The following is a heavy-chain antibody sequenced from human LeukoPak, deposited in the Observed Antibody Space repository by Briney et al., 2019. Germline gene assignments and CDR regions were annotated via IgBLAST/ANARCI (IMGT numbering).Heavy chain of an antibody. J-gene: IGHJ4*02. CDR3: AKDPYSSAWYGRSDY. CDR1: GFTFDDYG. CDR2: ISGNGGST. Sequence: GGSLRLSCAASGFTFDDYGMSWVRQAPGKGLEWVSAISGNGGSTYYADSVKGRFTISRGNSKNTLYLQMNSLRAGDTAVYYCAKDPYSSAWYGRSDYWGQGTLVTVSS. V-gene: IGHV3-23*01. D-gene: IGHD6-19*01.